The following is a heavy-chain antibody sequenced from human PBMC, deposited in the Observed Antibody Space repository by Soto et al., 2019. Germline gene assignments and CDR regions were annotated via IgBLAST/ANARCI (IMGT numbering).Heavy chain of an antibody. D-gene: IGHD3-22*01. V-gene: IGHV3-15*01. CDR1: GFTFSNAW. J-gene: IGHJ6*02. CDR2: IKSKTDGGTT. Sequence: GGSLRLSCAASGFTFSNAWMSWVRQAPGKGLEWVGRIKSKTDGGTTDYAAPVKGRFTISRDDSKNTLYLQMNSLKTEDTAVYYCTTAPGRGSGYSLSYGMDVWGQGTTVTVSS. CDR3: TTAPGRGSGYSLSYGMDV.